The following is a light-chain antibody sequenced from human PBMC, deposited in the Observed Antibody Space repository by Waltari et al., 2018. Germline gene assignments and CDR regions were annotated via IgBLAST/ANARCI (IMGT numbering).Light chain of an antibody. Sequence: EIVMTHSPATLSVSPGERATLSCRASQSVSSNLAWYQQTPGQAPRLLIYGASTRATGIPARFSGSGSGTEFTLTISSLQSEDFAVYYCQQYNNWPLFGQGTKVEIK. CDR2: GAS. V-gene: IGKV3-15*01. J-gene: IGKJ1*01. CDR3: QQYNNWPL. CDR1: QSVSSN.